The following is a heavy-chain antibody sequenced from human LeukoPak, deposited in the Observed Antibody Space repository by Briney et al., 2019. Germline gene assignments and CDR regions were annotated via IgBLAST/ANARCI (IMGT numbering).Heavy chain of an antibody. V-gene: IGHV1-8*01. CDR1: GYTFTSYD. CDR2: MNPNSGNT. Sequence: GASVKVSCKASGYTFTSYDINWVRQATGQGLEWMGWMNPNSGNTGYAQKFQGRVTMTRNTSIGTAYMELSSLRSEDTAVYYCASLRAEIAARRQVQNWFDPWGQGTLVTVSS. CDR3: ASLRAEIAARRQVQNWFDP. D-gene: IGHD6-6*01. J-gene: IGHJ5*02.